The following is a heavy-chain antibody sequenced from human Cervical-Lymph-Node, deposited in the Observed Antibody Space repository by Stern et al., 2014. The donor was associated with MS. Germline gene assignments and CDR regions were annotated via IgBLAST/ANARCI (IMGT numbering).Heavy chain of an antibody. D-gene: IGHD2-15*01. V-gene: IGHV5-10-1*03. CDR3: ARGDIVVVVADGNWFDP. J-gene: IGHJ5*02. CDR2: IDPSDSYT. Sequence: EVQLVESGAEVKKPGESLRISCKGSGYSFTSYWISWVRQMPGKGLEWMGRIDPSDSYTNYSPSFQGHVTISADKSISTAYLQWSSLKASDTAMYYCARGDIVVVVADGNWFDPWGQGTLVTVSS. CDR1: GYSFTSYW.